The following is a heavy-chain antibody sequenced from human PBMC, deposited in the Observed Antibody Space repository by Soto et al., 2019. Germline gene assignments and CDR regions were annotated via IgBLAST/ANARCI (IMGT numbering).Heavy chain of an antibody. CDR2: FDPEDGET. J-gene: IGHJ4*02. CDR3: ATGSGIFGVDPKRLVDY. V-gene: IGHV1-24*01. Sequence: ASVKVSCKVSGYTLTELSMHWVRQAPGKGLERMGGFDPEDGETIYAQKFQGRVTMTEDTSTDTAYMELSSLRSEDTAVYYCATGSGIFGVDPKRLVDYWGQRTLVTVS. D-gene: IGHD3-3*01. CDR1: GYTLTELS.